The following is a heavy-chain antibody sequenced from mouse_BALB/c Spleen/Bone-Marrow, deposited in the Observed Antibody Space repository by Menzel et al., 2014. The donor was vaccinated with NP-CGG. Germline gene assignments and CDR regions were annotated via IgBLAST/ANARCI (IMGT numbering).Heavy chain of an antibody. CDR1: GYPFTDYN. V-gene: IGHV1S29*02. CDR3: VRAPPITSVVTRDY. J-gene: IGHJ2*01. Sequence: EVQLQQSGPELVKPGASVKISCKASGYPFTDYNMHWVKQSHGKSLEWIGYIYPHTSDTGYNQNFRNKATLTVDISSSTAYMVLRSLTSEDSAVHYCVRAPPITSVVTRDYWGQGTTLTVSS. CDR2: IYPHTSDT. D-gene: IGHD1-1*01.